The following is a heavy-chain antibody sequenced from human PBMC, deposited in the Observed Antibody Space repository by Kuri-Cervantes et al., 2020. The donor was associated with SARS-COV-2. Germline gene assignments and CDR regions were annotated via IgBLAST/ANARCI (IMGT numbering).Heavy chain of an antibody. Sequence: SVKVSCKASGGTFSSYTISWVRQAPGQGLEWMGRIIPILGIANYAQKFQGRVTMTRDTSTGTVYMELSSLRSEDTAVYYCARGYSSGLEYFQHWGQGTLVTVSS. V-gene: IGHV1-69*02. CDR1: GGTFSSYT. J-gene: IGHJ1*01. D-gene: IGHD6-19*01. CDR3: ARGYSSGLEYFQH. CDR2: IIPILGIA.